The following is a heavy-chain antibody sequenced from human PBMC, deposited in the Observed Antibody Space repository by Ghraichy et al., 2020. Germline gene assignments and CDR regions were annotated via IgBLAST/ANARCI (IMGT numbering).Heavy chain of an antibody. Sequence: GGSLRLSCAASGFTFSSYWMSWVRQAPGKGLEWVANINPDGSDKYYVDSVKGRFTISRDNAKNSLDLRMNSLRVEDTALYYCARGIVSGVDWFDPWGQGNLVTVSS. CDR3: ARGIVSGVDWFDP. CDR1: GFTFSSYW. CDR2: INPDGSDK. V-gene: IGHV3-7*01. J-gene: IGHJ5*02. D-gene: IGHD5/OR15-5a*01.